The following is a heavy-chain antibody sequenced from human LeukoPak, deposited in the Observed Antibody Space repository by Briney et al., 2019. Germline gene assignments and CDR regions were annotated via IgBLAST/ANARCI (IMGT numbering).Heavy chain of an antibody. Sequence: SETLSLTCTVSGGSISSSYWSWIRQPAGKGLEWIGLIHSSGTTNYNPSLKSRVTMSVDTSKNQFSLKLSSLTAADTALYYCARDLTLPPYIWFDPWGQGTLVTVSS. CDR1: GGSISSSY. CDR2: IHSSGTT. J-gene: IGHJ5*02. CDR3: ARDLTLPPYIWFDP. V-gene: IGHV4-4*07.